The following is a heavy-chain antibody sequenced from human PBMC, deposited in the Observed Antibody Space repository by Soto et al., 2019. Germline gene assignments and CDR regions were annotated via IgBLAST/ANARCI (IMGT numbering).Heavy chain of an antibody. V-gene: IGHV3-66*01. CDR3: ARAPAEAFDI. Sequence: GGSLRLSCAASGFTVSSNYMTWARQAPGKGLEWVSVIFSGGSTFYADSVKGRFTISRDNSKNTVFLQMNSLRAEDTAVYYCARAPAEAFDIWGRGTMVTVSS. CDR1: GFTVSSNY. J-gene: IGHJ3*02. CDR2: IFSGGST.